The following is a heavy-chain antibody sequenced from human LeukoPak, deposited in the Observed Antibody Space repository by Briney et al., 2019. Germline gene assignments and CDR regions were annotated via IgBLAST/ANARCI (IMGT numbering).Heavy chain of an antibody. CDR3: ARAPYCDSTSCYTGNNWFDP. CDR1: GYTFSDYY. Sequence: ASVKVSCKASGYTFSDYYTHWVRQAPGQGLEWMGWLNPYTGGTNYAQRFHGRVTMTRDTSISTVYMELSRLTSDDTAVYYCARAPYCDSTSCYTGNNWFDPWGQGTLVTVSS. CDR2: LNPYTGGT. V-gene: IGHV1-2*02. D-gene: IGHD2-2*02. J-gene: IGHJ5*02.